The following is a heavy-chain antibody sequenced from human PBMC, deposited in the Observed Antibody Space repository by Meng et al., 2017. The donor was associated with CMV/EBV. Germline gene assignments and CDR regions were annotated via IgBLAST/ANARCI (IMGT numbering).Heavy chain of an antibody. D-gene: IGHD3-10*01. CDR3: ARTMVRGVILYYGRDV. CDR1: GFTFSSYS. Sequence: GESLKISCAASGFTFSSYSMNWVRQAPGKGLEWVSSISSSSSYIYYADSVKGRFTISRDNAKNSLYLQMNSLRAEDTAVYYCARTMVRGVILYYGRDVWGQGTTVTVSS. J-gene: IGHJ6*02. CDR2: ISSSSSYI. V-gene: IGHV3-21*01.